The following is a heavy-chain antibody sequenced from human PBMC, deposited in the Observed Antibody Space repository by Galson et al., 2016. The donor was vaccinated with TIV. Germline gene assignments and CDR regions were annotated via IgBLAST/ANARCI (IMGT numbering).Heavy chain of an antibody. J-gene: IGHJ4*02. CDR2: IIPLFGEA. CDR3: ARVNWARAFDY. V-gene: IGHV1-69*13. D-gene: IGHD7-27*01. Sequence: SVKVSCKASGGTFSSFVVTWVRQAPGQGLEWMGGIIPLFGEAHYAQKFQGRVTISADESTSTVYMELRSLRSGDTAVYYCARVNWARAFDYWGQGTQVTVSS. CDR1: GGTFSSFV.